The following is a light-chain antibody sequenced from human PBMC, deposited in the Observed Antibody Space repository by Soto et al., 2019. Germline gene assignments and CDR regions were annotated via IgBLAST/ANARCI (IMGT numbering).Light chain of an antibody. CDR3: QSYDSSLQRV. J-gene: IGLJ2*01. CDR2: GNS. CDR1: SSNIGAGYD. Sequence: QSVLTQPPSVSGAPGQRVTISCTGSSSNIGAGYDVHWYQQLPGTAPKLLIYGNSNRPSGVPDRFSGSKSGTSASLAITGLQAEDEADYCCQSYDSSLQRVFGGGTQLTVL. V-gene: IGLV1-40*01.